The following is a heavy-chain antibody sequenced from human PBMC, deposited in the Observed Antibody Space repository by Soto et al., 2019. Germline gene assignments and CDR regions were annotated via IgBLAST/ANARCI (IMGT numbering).Heavy chain of an antibody. CDR1: GFTFSSYG. J-gene: IGHJ4*02. CDR3: ARESFTVQYDSSGYLDY. V-gene: IGHV3-33*01. D-gene: IGHD3-22*01. CDR2: IWYDGSNK. Sequence: GGSLRLSCAASGFTFSSYGMHWVRQAPGKGLEWVAVIWYDGSNKYYADSVKGRFTISRDNSKNTLYLQMNRLRAEDTAVYYCARESFTVQYDSSGYLDYWGQGTLVTVSS.